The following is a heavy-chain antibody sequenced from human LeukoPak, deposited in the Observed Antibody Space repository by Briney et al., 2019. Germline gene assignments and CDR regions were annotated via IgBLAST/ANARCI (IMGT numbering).Heavy chain of an antibody. J-gene: IGHJ4*02. V-gene: IGHV4-61*08. D-gene: IGHD3-3*01. CDR3: ARSYDTNFDY. Sequence: PSQTLSLTCTVSGVSISSGAYYWSWIRQPPGKGLEWIGYIYFSGSTSYNPSLKSRVTISVDRSKNQFSLKLSSVAAADTAVYYCARSYDTNFDYWGQGTLVTVSS. CDR2: IYFSGST. CDR1: GVSISSGAYY.